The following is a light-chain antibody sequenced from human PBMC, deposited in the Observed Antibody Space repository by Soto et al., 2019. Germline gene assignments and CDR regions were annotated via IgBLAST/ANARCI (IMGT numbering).Light chain of an antibody. V-gene: IGKV1-39*01. CDR2: AAS. J-gene: IGKJ5*01. Sequence: DIQMTQSPSTLSASVGDRVTITCRASQSISNSLDWYQQKPGKAPNLLIYAASSLQRGVPSRFSGSGSGTDFTLTISSLQPEDFATYYCQQSYSTPRTSGQGTRVDIK. CDR3: QQSYSTPRT. CDR1: QSISNS.